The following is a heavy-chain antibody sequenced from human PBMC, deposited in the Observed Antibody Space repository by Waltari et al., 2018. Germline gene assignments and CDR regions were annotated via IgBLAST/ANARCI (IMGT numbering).Heavy chain of an antibody. V-gene: IGHV3-30*18. D-gene: IGHD3-16*01. Sequence: QVQLVESGGGVVPPGRSLSLSCVASGLTFSRFGMHWVRQAPGKGLEWVAVIWSDGSQSLYVDVVKGRFTISRDNARNTLYLQMERLRVDDTAVYYCAKDLGLGEMANPLDVWGQGTLVTVSS. CDR1: GLTFSRFG. CDR3: AKDLGLGEMANPLDV. CDR2: IWSDGSQS. J-gene: IGHJ3*01.